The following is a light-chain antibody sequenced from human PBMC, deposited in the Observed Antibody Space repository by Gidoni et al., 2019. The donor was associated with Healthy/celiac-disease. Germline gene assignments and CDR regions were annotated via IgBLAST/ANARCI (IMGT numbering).Light chain of an antibody. Sequence: EIVMTQSPATLSVSPGERATLSCRASQRVRSNLAWYQQKPGQAPRLLIYGASTRATGIPARFSGSGSGTEFTLTISSLQSEDFAVYYCQQYNNWPGTFGGGTKVEIK. CDR1: QRVRSN. V-gene: IGKV3-15*01. CDR2: GAS. CDR3: QQYNNWPGT. J-gene: IGKJ4*01.